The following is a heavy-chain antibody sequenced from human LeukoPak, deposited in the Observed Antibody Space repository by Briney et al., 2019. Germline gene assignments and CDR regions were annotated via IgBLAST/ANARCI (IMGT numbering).Heavy chain of an antibody. CDR3: ARGRAAAASPNWFDP. V-gene: IGHV3-21*01. J-gene: IGHJ5*02. D-gene: IGHD6-13*01. CDR2: ISSSSSYI. Sequence: GGSLRLSCAASGITVSSIYMSWVRQAPGKGLEWVSSISSSSSYIYYADSVKGRFTISRDNAKNSLYLQMNSLRAEDTAVYYCARGRAAAASPNWFDPWGQGTLVTVSS. CDR1: GITVSSIY.